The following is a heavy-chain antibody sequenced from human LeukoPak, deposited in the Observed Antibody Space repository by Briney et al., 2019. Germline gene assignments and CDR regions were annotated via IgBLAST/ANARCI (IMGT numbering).Heavy chain of an antibody. J-gene: IGHJ4*02. D-gene: IGHD3-22*01. Sequence: SETLSLTCTVSGGSISSYYWGWIRQPPGKGLEWIGSIYYSGSTYYNPSLKSRVTISVDTSKNQFSLKLSSVTAADTAVYYCASWDSSGYKYYFDFWGQGTLVTVSS. CDR1: GGSISSYY. V-gene: IGHV4-39*01. CDR2: IYYSGST. CDR3: ASWDSSGYKYYFDF.